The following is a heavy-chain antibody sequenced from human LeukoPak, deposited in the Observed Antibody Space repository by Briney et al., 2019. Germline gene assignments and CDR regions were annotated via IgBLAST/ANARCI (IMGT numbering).Heavy chain of an antibody. CDR2: IYYSGGT. D-gene: IGHD2-8*01. Sequence: SETLSLTCSVSGGSISSGTYHWAWIRQSPGEGLEWIGNIYYSGGTYYKPSLKSRVTISVDTSKNQFSLNLSSVTAADTAVYFCARHASYCTNGVCLDYWGQGTLVTVSS. V-gene: IGHV4-39*01. CDR1: GGSISSGTYH. J-gene: IGHJ4*02. CDR3: ARHASYCTNGVCLDY.